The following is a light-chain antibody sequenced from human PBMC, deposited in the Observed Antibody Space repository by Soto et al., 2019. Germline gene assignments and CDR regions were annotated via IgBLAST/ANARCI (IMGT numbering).Light chain of an antibody. J-gene: IGKJ5*01. V-gene: IGKV1-5*03. Sequence: DIQMTQSPSTLSASVGDRVTITCRASQSISSWLAWYQQKPGKAPKLLIYKASNLESGVPSRFSGGGSGTEFTLTISSLQPDDFATYYCQHYNSYSGTFGQGTRLEIK. CDR2: KAS. CDR3: QHYNSYSGT. CDR1: QSISSW.